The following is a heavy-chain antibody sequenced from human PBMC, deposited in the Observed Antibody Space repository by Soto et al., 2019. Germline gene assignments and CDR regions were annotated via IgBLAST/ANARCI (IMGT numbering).Heavy chain of an antibody. CDR2: IYWDDDK. CDR3: IHGGCGGACPPSYPPHSSSGMDV. D-gene: IGHD2-21*02. V-gene: IGHV2-5*02. CDR1: GFSLSTSGVG. J-gene: IGHJ6*02. Sequence: QITLKESGPTLVKPTQTLTLTCTFSGFSLSTSGVGVGWIRQPPGKALEWLALIYWDDDKRYSPSLRSRLTTTKATTKNRLVFTMTNWTPVHTPTYHFIHGGCGGACPPSYPPHSSSGMDVGAQGPPVPVSS.